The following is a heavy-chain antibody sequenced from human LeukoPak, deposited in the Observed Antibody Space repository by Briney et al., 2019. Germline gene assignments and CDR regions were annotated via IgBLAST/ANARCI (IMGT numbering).Heavy chain of an antibody. CDR2: INHSGST. D-gene: IGHD5-18*01. V-gene: IGHV4-34*01. J-gene: IGHJ4*02. CDR1: GGSFSGYY. CDR3: AREPYVQLWLFGGGIGGFIDY. Sequence: SETLSLTCAVYGGSFSGYYWSWIRQPPGKGLEWIGEINHSGSTNYNPSPKGRVTISVDTSKNQFSLKLSSVTAADTAVYYCAREPYVQLWLFGGGIGGFIDYWGQGTLVTVSS.